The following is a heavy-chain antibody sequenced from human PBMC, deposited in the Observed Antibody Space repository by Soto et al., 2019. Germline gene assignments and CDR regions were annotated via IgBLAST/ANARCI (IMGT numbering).Heavy chain of an antibody. V-gene: IGHV4-4*02. CDR2: IYHSGTT. CDR3: AIPGAGDFDY. Sequence: QVQLQESGPGLVEPSGTLSLTCAVSGASISNTDWWSWVRQRPGKGLEWIGAIYHSGTTNCAPSLTRRVAMSVDKAKSQFSLKLTSVTAADTAVYYCAIPGAGDFDYWGQGTLVTVSS. J-gene: IGHJ4*02. D-gene: IGHD6-13*01. CDR1: GASISNTDW.